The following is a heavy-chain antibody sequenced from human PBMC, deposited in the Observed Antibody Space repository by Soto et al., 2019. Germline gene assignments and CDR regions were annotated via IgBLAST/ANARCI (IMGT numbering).Heavy chain of an antibody. J-gene: IGHJ4*02. D-gene: IGHD6-13*01. V-gene: IGHV3-23*01. CDR1: GFTFSSYA. CDR3: AKARSWYPSFDY. CDR2: ITSGGST. Sequence: GSLRLSCAASGFTFSSYAMSWVRQAPGKGLEWVSAITSGGSTNYADSVKGRFTISRDNSKNTLYLQMNSLRAEDTAVYYCAKARSWYPSFDYWGQGTLVTVSS.